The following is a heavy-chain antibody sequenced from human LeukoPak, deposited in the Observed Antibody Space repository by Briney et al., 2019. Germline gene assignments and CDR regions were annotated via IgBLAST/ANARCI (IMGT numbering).Heavy chain of an antibody. CDR1: GGSFSGYY. CDR2: INHSGST. D-gene: IGHD2-2*01. Sequence: SETLSLTCAVYGGSFSGYYWSWIRQPPGKGLEWIGEINHSGSTNYNPSLKSRVTISVDTCKNQFSLKLSSVTAADTAVYYCARGRGYCSSTSCYLNWFDPWGQGTLVTVSS. J-gene: IGHJ5*02. V-gene: IGHV4-34*01. CDR3: ARGRGYCSSTSCYLNWFDP.